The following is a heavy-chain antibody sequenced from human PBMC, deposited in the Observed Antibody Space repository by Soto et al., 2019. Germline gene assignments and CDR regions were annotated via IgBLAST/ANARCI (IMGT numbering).Heavy chain of an antibody. Sequence: SETLSLTCTVSGGSVTGYYWSWIRQPPGKGLEWIGYIYYSGSTNYNPSLKSRVTISVDTSKNQFSLKLSSATAADTAVYYCASSDGGSTIDYWGQGALVTVSS. CDR3: ASSDGGSTIDY. CDR1: GGSVTGYY. J-gene: IGHJ4*02. V-gene: IGHV4-59*08. CDR2: IYYSGST.